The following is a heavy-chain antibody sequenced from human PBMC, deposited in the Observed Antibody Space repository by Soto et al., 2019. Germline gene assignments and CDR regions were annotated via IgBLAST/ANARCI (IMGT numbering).Heavy chain of an antibody. CDR3: ARIHDFWSGYYFFDY. CDR2: ISAYNGNT. D-gene: IGHD3-3*01. J-gene: IGHJ4*02. Sequence: ASVKVSCKASGYTFTSYGISWVRQAPGQGLEWMGWISAYNGNTNYAQKLQGRVTMTTDTSTSTAYMELRSLRSDDTAVYYCARIHDFWSGYYFFDYWGQGTLVTVSS. V-gene: IGHV1-18*01. CDR1: GYTFTSYG.